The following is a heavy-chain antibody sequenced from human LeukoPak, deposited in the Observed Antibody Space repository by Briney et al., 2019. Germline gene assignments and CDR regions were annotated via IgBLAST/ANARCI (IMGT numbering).Heavy chain of an antibody. CDR2: ISGSGAST. CDR1: GFIFSSYA. V-gene: IGHV3-23*01. J-gene: IGHJ4*02. CDR3: APDLRGSAWSLDD. D-gene: IGHD6-13*01. Sequence: GGSLRFSCEAPGFIFSSYAMSWVPKAPGKGLNWVSLISGSGASTYYPDSVKGRFTISRDNSKNTLSLQMNSLRAEDTAVYYCAPDLRGSAWSLDDWGQGTLVTVSS.